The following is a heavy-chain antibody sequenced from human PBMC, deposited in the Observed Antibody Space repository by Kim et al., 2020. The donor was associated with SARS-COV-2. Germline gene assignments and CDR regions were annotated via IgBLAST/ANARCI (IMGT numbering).Heavy chain of an antibody. Sequence: GGSLRLSCVASGLTFSTSAMFWVRQAPGKGLEWVSSISGDRAGTFYADSATGRFTISRDNAKNTRFLQMQTLRVDNTAISYCARKPLYYYGLDVWGQATT. V-gene: IGHV3-23*01. CDR3: ARKPLYYYGLDV. CDR2: ISGDRAGT. J-gene: IGHJ6*01. CDR1: GLTFSTSA.